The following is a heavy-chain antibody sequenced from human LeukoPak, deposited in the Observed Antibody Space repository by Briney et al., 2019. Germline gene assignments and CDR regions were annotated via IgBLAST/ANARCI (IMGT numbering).Heavy chain of an antibody. J-gene: IGHJ4*02. V-gene: IGHV3-30*04. CDR3: ASNTDSSGYYVDY. Sequence: GGSLRLSCAASGFTFSGYAMHWFRQAPGKGLEWVAVISYDGSNKYYADSVKGRFTISRDNSKNTLYLQMNSLRAEDTAVYYCASNTDSSGYYVDYWGQGTLVTVSS. D-gene: IGHD3-22*01. CDR1: GFTFSGYA. CDR2: ISYDGSNK.